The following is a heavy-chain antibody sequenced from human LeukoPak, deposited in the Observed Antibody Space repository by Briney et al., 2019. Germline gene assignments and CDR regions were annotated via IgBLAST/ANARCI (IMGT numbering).Heavy chain of an antibody. J-gene: IGHJ4*02. Sequence: GGSLRLSCTASGFTFSIYAISWVRQAPGKGLDWVSAISASSDSTYHTDSVKGRFTIHRDNAKNTLYLQMDSLTAADTAVYYCARDPRYCSSTSCYTHFDYWGQGTLVTVSS. V-gene: IGHV3-23*01. CDR3: ARDPRYCSSTSCYTHFDY. CDR1: GFTFSIYA. CDR2: ISASSDST. D-gene: IGHD2-2*02.